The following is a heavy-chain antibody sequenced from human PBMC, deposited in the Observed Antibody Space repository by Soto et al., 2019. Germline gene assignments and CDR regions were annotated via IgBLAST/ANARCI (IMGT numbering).Heavy chain of an antibody. CDR3: AKDRGYSYGYQDY. V-gene: IGHV3-30*18. CDR1: GFTFSSYG. J-gene: IGHJ4*02. CDR2: ISYDGSNK. Sequence: GGSLRLSCAASGFTFSSYGMHWVRQAPGKGLEWVAVISYDGSNKYYADSVKGRFTISRDNSKNTLYLQMNSLRAEDTAVYYCAKDRGYSYGYQDYWGQGTLVTVSS. D-gene: IGHD5-18*01.